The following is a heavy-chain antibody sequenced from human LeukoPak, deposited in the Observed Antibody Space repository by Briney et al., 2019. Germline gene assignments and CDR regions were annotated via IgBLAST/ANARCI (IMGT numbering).Heavy chain of an antibody. J-gene: IGHJ4*02. CDR3: ASGFGPDY. D-gene: IGHD3-10*01. CDR1: GFTFSSYA. V-gene: IGHV3-30*04. CDR2: ISYDGSNN. Sequence: GRSLRLSCAASGFTFSSYAMHWVRQAPGKGLEWVAVISYDGSNNYYADSVKGRFTISRDNSKNTLYLQMNSLRAEDTAVYYCASGFGPDYWGQGTLVTVSS.